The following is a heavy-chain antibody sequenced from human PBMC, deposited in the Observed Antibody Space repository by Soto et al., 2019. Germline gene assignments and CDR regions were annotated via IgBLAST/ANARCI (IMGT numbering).Heavy chain of an antibody. D-gene: IGHD3-10*01. CDR2: VIPMVGMS. J-gene: IGHJ4*02. V-gene: IGHV1-69*02. CDR1: RGTFSYNT. CDR3: ATNYGSGSTHFDY. Sequence: QVQLVQSGAEVKKPGSSVKVSCTASRGTFSYNTISWVRQAPGQGLEWMGRVIPMVGMSSYAQKFQGRLTLTADKSTSTVYMVLNSLRPEDTAVYYCATNYGSGSTHFDYWGQGTLVTVSS.